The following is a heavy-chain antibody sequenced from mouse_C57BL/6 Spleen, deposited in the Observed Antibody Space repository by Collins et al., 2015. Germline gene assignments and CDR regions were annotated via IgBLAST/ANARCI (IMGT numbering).Heavy chain of an antibody. J-gene: IGHJ2*01. D-gene: IGHD1-1*01. CDR2: IDPANGNT. V-gene: IGHV14-3*01. CDR1: GFNXKNTY. Sequence: VQLQQSXAELVRPGASVKLSCTASGFNXKNTYLHWVKQRPEQGLEWIGRIDPANGNTQYAPKFQGKATITADTSSNTAYLQLSSLTSEDTAIYYCAYYGSSFDYWGQGTTLTVSS. CDR3: AYYGSSFDY.